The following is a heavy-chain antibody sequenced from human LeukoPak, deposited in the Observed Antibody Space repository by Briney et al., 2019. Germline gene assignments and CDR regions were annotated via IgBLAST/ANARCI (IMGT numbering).Heavy chain of an antibody. Sequence: GGSLRLSCAASGFTFKTHAMSWVRQAPGKGLEWVSRIDDSGVIRSYADSVKGRFTISRDNSKMTLTLQMNSLRAEDTAVYYCAKGRAAAGTYWGQGTLVTVSS. V-gene: IGHV3-23*01. CDR1: GFTFKTHA. J-gene: IGHJ4*02. D-gene: IGHD6-13*01. CDR2: IDDSGVIR. CDR3: AKGRAAAGTY.